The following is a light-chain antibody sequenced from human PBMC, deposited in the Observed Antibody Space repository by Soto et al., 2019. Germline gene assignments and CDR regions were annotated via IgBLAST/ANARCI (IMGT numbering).Light chain of an antibody. J-gene: IGKJ1*01. CDR3: QQYGSSPPT. CDR2: GAS. CDR1: QSVSTNY. V-gene: IGKV3-20*01. Sequence: EIVLTQSPGTLSLSPGERATLSCRASQSVSTNYLAWYQRKPGQAPRLLIYGASSRATDIPNRFSGSGYGTDFTLTITRLKAEDFAVYYCQQYGSSPPTFGQGTKLEIK.